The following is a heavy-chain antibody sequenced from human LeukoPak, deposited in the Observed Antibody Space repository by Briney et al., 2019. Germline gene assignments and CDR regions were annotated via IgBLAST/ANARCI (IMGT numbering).Heavy chain of an antibody. CDR3: ARVKHREGILRFLDRDNYYYYGMDV. J-gene: IGHJ6*02. CDR2: VSPAYGRT. Sequence: GGSLRLSCSASGFSFNNYAMSWIRQAPGKGLTWVSLVSPAYGRTYYADSVKGRFTISRDNSNNMLSLYMSSLRADDTAVYYCARVKHREGILRFLDRDNYYYYGMDVWGQGTTVTVSS. D-gene: IGHD3-3*01. CDR1: GFSFNNYA. V-gene: IGHV3-23*01.